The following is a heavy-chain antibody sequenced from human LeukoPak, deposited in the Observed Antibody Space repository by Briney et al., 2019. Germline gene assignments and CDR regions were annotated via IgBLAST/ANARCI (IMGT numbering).Heavy chain of an antibody. CDR3: AREWLHPRGSDAFDI. J-gene: IGHJ3*02. Sequence: ASVKVSCKASGYTFTSYGISWVRQGPGQGLEWMGWISGYNGNTKYVEKLQGRVTMTTDTSTSTGYMELRSLRSDDTAVYYSAREWLHPRGSDAFDIWGQGTMVTVSS. V-gene: IGHV1-18*01. CDR2: ISGYNGNT. CDR1: GYTFTSYG. D-gene: IGHD5-24*01.